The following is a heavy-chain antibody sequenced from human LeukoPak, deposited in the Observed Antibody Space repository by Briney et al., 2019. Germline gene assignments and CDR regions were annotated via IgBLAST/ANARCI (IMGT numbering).Heavy chain of an antibody. CDR1: GFASTTDV. CDR3: AKVFGAVVAGPRGFFHY. D-gene: IGHD6-19*01. V-gene: IGHV3-30*02. J-gene: IGHJ4*02. CDR2: IRYVVSVK. Sequence: PRGGLRLSCAASGFASTTDVMHCGRHAPGAGLEWGAFIRYVVSVKYYADSVKGRGTLSTDNSKSTLYMQLYSLRAEYTALYYDAKVFGAVVAGPRGFFHYWAQGHLVRLAS.